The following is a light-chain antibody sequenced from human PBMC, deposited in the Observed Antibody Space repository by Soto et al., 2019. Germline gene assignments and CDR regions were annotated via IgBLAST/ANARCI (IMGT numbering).Light chain of an antibody. Sequence: ALTQPRSVSGSPGQSVTISCTGTSSDVGGYNYVSWYQQHPGKAPKLMIYDVSKRPSGVPDRFSGSKSGNTASLTISGLQAEDEADYYCCSYAGSYGVVFGGGTKLTVL. CDR1: SSDVGGYNY. V-gene: IGLV2-11*01. CDR3: CSYAGSYGVV. CDR2: DVS. J-gene: IGLJ2*01.